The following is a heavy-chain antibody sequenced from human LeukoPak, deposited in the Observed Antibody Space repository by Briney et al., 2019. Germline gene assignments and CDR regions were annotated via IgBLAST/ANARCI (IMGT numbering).Heavy chain of an antibody. CDR2: INPNSGGT. D-gene: IGHD6-6*01. CDR1: GYTFTGYY. V-gene: IGHV1-2*02. Sequence: ASVEVSCKASGYTFTGYYMHWVRQAPGQGLEWMGWINPNSGGTNYAQKFQGRVTMTRDTSISTAYMELSRLRSDDTAVYYCARVRQLVRNWFDPWGQGTLVTVSS. CDR3: ARVRQLVRNWFDP. J-gene: IGHJ5*02.